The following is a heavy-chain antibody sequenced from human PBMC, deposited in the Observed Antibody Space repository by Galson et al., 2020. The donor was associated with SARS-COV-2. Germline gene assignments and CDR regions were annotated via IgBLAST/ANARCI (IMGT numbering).Heavy chain of an antibody. V-gene: IGHV4-59*08. J-gene: IGHJ6*02. CDR3: ARRTWTEAGRLGYYGSDV. D-gene: IGHD6-13*01. CDR1: GGSISSYS. Sequence: ASETLSPTCTVSGGSISSYSWSWIRPSPGKGLEWIGTIHYSGSTNSNPSLESRTTMSVDTSKNQFSLNLDSVTAADTAVYYCARRTWTEAGRLGYYGSDVWGQGTTVTV. CDR2: IHYSGST.